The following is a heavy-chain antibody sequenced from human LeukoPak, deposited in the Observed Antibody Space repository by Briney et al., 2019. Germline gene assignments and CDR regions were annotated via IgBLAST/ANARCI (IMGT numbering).Heavy chain of an antibody. CDR3: ARQVYSSSWSYYFEY. CDR2: IHYSGST. J-gene: IGHJ4*02. D-gene: IGHD6-13*01. V-gene: IGHV4-59*01. CDR1: GGSLSSYY. Sequence: SETLSLTCAVSGGSLSSYYWSWIRQPPGRGLEWIGSIHYSGSTSYNSSLKSRVTMSIDTSKNQFSLKLSSVTPADTAVYYCARQVYSSSWSYYFEYWGQGILVTVSS.